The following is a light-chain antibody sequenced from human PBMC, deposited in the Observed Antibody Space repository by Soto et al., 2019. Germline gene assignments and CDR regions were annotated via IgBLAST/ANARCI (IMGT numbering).Light chain of an antibody. CDR2: GNN. Sequence: QSVLTQPPSVSGAPGQRVTISCTGSSSNFGAGYDVHWYHQVPGTAPKLLIYGNNNRPSGVPERFSGSKAGTSASLAIAGLQAEDEADYYCQSYDTTLSAWVFGGGTKVTVL. J-gene: IGLJ3*02. CDR3: QSYDTTLSAWV. V-gene: IGLV1-40*01. CDR1: SSNFGAGYD.